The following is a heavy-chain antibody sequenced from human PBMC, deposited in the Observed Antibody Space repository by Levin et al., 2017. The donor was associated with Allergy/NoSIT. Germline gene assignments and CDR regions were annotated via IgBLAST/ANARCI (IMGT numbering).Heavy chain of an antibody. V-gene: IGHV3-30*18. CDR1: GFTFSSYG. CDR3: AKSPGSSWKNYYYYGMDV. Sequence: GGSLRLSCAASGFTFSSYGMHWVRQAPGKGLEWVAVISYDGSNKYYADSVKGRFTISRDNSKNTLYLQMNSLRAEDTAVYYCAKSPGSSWKNYYYYGMDVWGQGTTVTVSS. CDR2: ISYDGSNK. J-gene: IGHJ6*02. D-gene: IGHD6-13*01.